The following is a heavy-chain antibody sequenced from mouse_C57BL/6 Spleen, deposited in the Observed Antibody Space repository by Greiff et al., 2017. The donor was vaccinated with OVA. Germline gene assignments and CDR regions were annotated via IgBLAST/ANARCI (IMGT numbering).Heavy chain of an antibody. CDR1: GYAFSSSW. J-gene: IGHJ3*01. CDR2: IYPGDGDT. D-gene: IGHD4-1*01. Sequence: QVQLQQSGPELVKPGASVKISCKASGYAFSSSWMNWVKQRPGKGLEWIGRIYPGDGDTNYNGKFKGKATLTADKSSSTAYMQLSSLTSEDSAVYFCARGLGSFAYWGKGTLVTVSA. V-gene: IGHV1-82*01. CDR3: ARGLGSFAY.